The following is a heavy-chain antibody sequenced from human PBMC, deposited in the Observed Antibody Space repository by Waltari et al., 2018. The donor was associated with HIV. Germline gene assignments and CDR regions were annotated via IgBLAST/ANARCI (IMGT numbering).Heavy chain of an antibody. Sequence: QVQLVESGGGVVQPGRSLRLACAASGFTLSGSCMHWVRQAPGKGLEWVAVISYDGSNKYYADSVKGRFTISRDNSKNTLYLQMNSLRAEDTAVYYCAKPAAMASYGMDVWGQGTTVTVSS. CDR2: ISYDGSNK. D-gene: IGHD5-18*01. V-gene: IGHV3-30*18. J-gene: IGHJ6*02. CDR1: GFTLSGSC. CDR3: AKPAAMASYGMDV.